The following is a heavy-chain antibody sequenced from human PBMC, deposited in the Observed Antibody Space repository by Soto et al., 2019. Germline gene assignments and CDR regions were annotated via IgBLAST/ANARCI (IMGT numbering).Heavy chain of an antibody. J-gene: IGHJ6*02. CDR2: INPNSGGT. V-gene: IGHV1-2*02. D-gene: IGHD3-3*01. Sequence: ASVKVSGKASGYTFTGYYMHWVRQAPGQGLEWMGWINPNSGGTNYAQKFQGRVTMTRDTSISTAYMELSRLRSDDTAVYYCARAPYYDFWSGYYPMGYYYYGMDVWGQGTTVTVSS. CDR3: ARAPYYDFWSGYYPMGYYYYGMDV. CDR1: GYTFTGYY.